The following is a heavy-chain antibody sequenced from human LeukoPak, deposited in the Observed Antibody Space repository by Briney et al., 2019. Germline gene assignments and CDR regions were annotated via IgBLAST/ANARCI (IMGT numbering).Heavy chain of an antibody. CDR2: IFYSGST. CDR1: GGSISSTHSY. Sequence: SETLSLTCTVSGGSISSTHSYWGWIRQPPGKGLEWLASIFYSGSTYYNPSLKSRVTISIDTSKNQFSLKLGSVTAADTAVYYCARATSSGFDPWGQGTLVTVSS. J-gene: IGHJ5*02. V-gene: IGHV4-39*07. CDR3: ARATSSGFDP. D-gene: IGHD1-26*01.